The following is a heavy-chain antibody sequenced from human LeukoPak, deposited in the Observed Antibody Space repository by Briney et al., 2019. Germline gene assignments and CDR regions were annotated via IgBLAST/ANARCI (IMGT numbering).Heavy chain of an antibody. CDR2: IYHSGST. D-gene: IGHD2-21*01. CDR3: ARESHSGAVDY. V-gene: IGHV4-30-2*01. Sequence: PSQTLSLTCTVSGGSISSGGYYWSWTRQPPGKGLEWIGYIYHSGSTYYNPSLKSRVTISVDRSKNQFSLKLSSVTAADTAVYYCARESHSGAVDYWGQGTLVTVSS. J-gene: IGHJ4*02. CDR1: GGSISSGGYY.